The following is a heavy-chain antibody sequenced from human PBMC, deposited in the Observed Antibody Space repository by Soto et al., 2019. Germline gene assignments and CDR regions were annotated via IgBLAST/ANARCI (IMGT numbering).Heavy chain of an antibody. D-gene: IGHD6-6*01. Sequence: SLRLSCAASGFTFSSYGMHWVRQAPGKGLEWVAVIWYDGSNKYYADSVKGRFTISRDNSKNTLYLQMNSLRAEDTAVYYCARDYSSSSKAVPWFDPWGQGTLVTVSS. CDR2: IWYDGSNK. J-gene: IGHJ5*02. CDR3: ARDYSSSSKAVPWFDP. V-gene: IGHV3-33*01. CDR1: GFTFSSYG.